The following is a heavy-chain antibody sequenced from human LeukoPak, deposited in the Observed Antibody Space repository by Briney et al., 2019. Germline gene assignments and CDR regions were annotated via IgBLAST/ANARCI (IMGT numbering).Heavy chain of an antibody. CDR3: ARVDMTSDAFDI. D-gene: IGHD2-2*03. CDR1: GYTFTSYD. V-gene: IGHV1-8*01. Sequence: ASVKVSCKASGYTFTSYDINWVRQATGQGLEWMGWMNPNSGNTGYAQKFQGRVTMTRNTSISTAYMELSSLRSEDTAVYYCARVDMTSDAFDIWGQGTMVPVSS. J-gene: IGHJ3*02. CDR2: MNPNSGNT.